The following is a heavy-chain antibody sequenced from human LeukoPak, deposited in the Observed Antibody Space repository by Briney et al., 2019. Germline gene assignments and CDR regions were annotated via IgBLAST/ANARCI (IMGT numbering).Heavy chain of an antibody. CDR1: GFTFDDYT. CDR2: ISWDGGST. Sequence: GGSLRLSCAASGFTFDDYTMHWVRHAPGKGLEWVSLISWDGGSTYYADSVKGRFTISRDNSKNSLYLQMNSLRTEDTALYYCAKDSSSGYFDYWGQGTLVTVSS. J-gene: IGHJ4*02. CDR3: AKDSSSGYFDY. V-gene: IGHV3-43*01. D-gene: IGHD3-22*01.